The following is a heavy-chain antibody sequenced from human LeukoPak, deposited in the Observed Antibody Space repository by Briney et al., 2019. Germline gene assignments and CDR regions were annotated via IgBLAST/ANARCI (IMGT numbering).Heavy chain of an antibody. Sequence: GGSLRLSCAASGFTFNNYAMNWVRQAPGKGLEWVSSISGGGGSTYYADSVKGRFTISRHNSKHTLYLQMNSLRAEDTAVYYCTVAAGAFDIWGQGTMVAVSS. V-gene: IGHV3-23*01. CDR1: GFTFNNYA. CDR3: TVAAGAFDI. CDR2: ISGGGGST. D-gene: IGHD6-19*01. J-gene: IGHJ3*02.